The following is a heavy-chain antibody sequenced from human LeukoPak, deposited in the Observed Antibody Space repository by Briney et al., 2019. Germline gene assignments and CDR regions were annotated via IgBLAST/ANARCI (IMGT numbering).Heavy chain of an antibody. J-gene: IGHJ3*02. CDR1: GGSINSGNYF. CDR2: VSYSGNT. CDR3: ARGNSYGPHDAFDI. Sequence: SETLSLTCSVSGGSINSGNYFWAWIRQPPGKGLEWIGSVSYSGNTYYNPSLKSRVTISVDTSKNHFSLKLSSVTAADTAMYSCARGNSYGPHDAFDIWGQGTMVTISS. V-gene: IGHV4-39*07. D-gene: IGHD3-16*01.